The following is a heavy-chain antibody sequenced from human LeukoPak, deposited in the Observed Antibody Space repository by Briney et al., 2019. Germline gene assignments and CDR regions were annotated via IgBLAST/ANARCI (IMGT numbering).Heavy chain of an antibody. J-gene: IGHJ4*02. CDR1: GFTFSSYG. Sequence: PGRSLRLSCAASGFTFSSYGMHWVRQAPGKWLEGVAVIWYDGSNKYYADSVKGRFTISRDNSKTTLYLQMNSLRAEDTAVYYCASCIAAAGAFDYWGQGTLVTVSS. CDR3: ASCIAAAGAFDY. D-gene: IGHD6-13*01. CDR2: IWYDGSNK. V-gene: IGHV3-33*01.